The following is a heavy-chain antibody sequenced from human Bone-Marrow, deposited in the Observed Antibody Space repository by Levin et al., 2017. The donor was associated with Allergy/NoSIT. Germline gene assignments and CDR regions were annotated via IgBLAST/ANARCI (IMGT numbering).Heavy chain of an antibody. CDR2: ISYDGRSE. D-gene: IGHD3-10*01. V-gene: IGHV3-30*04. J-gene: IGHJ4*02. Sequence: GESLKISCAASGFTFSSYAMHWVRQTPGKGLEWVALISYDGRSEYYADSVKGRFPISRDNSKNTLYLQFNSLRAEDTAVYYCSRDSAYFGSGRYYTGEGVADYWGQGTLVTVSS. CDR1: GFTFSSYA. CDR3: SRDSAYFGSGRYYTGEGVADY.